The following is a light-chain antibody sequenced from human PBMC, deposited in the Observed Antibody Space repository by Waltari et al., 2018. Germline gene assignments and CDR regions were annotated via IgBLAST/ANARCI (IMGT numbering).Light chain of an antibody. V-gene: IGKV3-20*01. J-gene: IGKJ1*01. Sequence: EIVLTQSPGTRSLSPGDRATLSCRASQRVSRTLAWYQQKPGQAPMLLIYDASSRATGIPDRFSGSGSGTDFSLTISRLEPEDFAVYYCQKYGTLPATFGQGTKVEIK. CDR2: DAS. CDR1: QRVSRT. CDR3: QKYGTLPAT.